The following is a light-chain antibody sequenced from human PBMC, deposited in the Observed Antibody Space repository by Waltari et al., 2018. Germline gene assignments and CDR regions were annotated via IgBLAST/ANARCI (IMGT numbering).Light chain of an antibody. CDR1: QSVSSNY. J-gene: IGKJ3*01. Sequence: EIVLTQSPGNLSLSPGERATLSCRASQSVSSNYLAWYQQKPGQAPRLLIYDASGRATGIPDRFSGSGSGTDFTLTISRLEPEDFAVYFCQQYGSSYTFGPGTKVHIK. CDR3: QQYGSSYT. CDR2: DAS. V-gene: IGKV3-20*01.